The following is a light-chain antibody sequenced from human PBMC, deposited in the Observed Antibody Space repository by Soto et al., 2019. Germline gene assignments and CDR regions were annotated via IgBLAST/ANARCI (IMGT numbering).Light chain of an antibody. CDR2: ETS. CDR1: SSDVGSYNL. V-gene: IGLV2-23*01. Sequence: QSALTQPASVSGSPGQSITISCTGTSSDVGSYNLVSWYQQHPGRAPKVVIYETSQRPSGISNRVSGSRSGNTASLTISGLQAEDEAHYYCCSYAGSHTWVFGGGTK. CDR3: CSYAGSHTWV. J-gene: IGLJ3*02.